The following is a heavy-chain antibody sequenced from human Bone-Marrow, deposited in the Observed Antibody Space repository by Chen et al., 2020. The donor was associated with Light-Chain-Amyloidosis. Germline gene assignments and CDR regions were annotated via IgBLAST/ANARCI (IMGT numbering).Heavy chain of an antibody. CDR1: GFTVSFKY. CDR3: ARGDYGGPEEVHGMGV. Sequence: EVQLVESGGGLIQPGGSPRLSCAAAGFTVSFKYMIWVRQAPGQGLGWGSVIYVAGRTYYADSVQGRFTISRDNSKNIVYLQMNSLSAEVTAVYYCARGDYGGPEEVHGMGVWGQGTTVTVSS. D-gene: IGHD4-17*01. J-gene: IGHJ6*02. V-gene: IGHV3-53*01. CDR2: IYVAGRT.